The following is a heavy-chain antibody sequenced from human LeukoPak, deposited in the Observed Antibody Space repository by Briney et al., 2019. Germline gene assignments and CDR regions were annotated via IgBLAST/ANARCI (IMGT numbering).Heavy chain of an antibody. V-gene: IGHV4-30-4*01. D-gene: IGHD3-10*01. J-gene: IGHJ3*02. CDR1: GGSISSGDYY. CDR3: ARACYGESDAFDI. CDR2: IYYSGST. Sequence: PSQTLCLTCTVSGGSISSGDYYWSWIRQPPGKGLEWIGYIYYSGSTYYNPSLKSRVTISVDTSKNQFSLKLSSVTAADTAVYYCARACYGESDAFDIWGQGTIDTVSS.